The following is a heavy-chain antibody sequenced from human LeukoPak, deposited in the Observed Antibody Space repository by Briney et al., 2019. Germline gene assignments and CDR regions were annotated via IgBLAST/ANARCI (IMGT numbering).Heavy chain of an antibody. J-gene: IGHJ6*02. CDR3: ARVFYYYYGMDV. V-gene: IGHV4-34*01. CDR1: GGSFSGYY. Sequence: SETLSLTCAVYGGSFSGYYWSWIRQPPGKGLEWIGEINHSGSTNYNPSLKSRVTISVDTSKNQFSLKLSSVTAADTAVHYCARVFYYYYGMDVWGQGTTVTVSS. CDR2: INHSGST.